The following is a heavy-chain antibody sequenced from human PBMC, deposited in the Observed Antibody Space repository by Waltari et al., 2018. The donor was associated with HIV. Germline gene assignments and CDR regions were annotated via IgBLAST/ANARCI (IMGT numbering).Heavy chain of an antibody. J-gene: IGHJ5*02. Sequence: QVPLVQSGADVTKPGASVKVSCKVSGYTLSELYIHWVRQAPGKGPEWMGGFDPEQGKTIYAQNFQGRVTMTEDAATDTAYMELSSLRSEDTAVYYCTTEGLYCSGGTCYSRFDPWGQGTLVTVSS. V-gene: IGHV1-24*01. CDR3: TTEGLYCSGGTCYSRFDP. D-gene: IGHD2-15*01. CDR1: GYTLSELY. CDR2: FDPEQGKT.